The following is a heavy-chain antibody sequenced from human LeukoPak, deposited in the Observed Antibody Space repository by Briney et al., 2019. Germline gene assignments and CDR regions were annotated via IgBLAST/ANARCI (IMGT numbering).Heavy chain of an antibody. Sequence: GASVKVSCKASGDTFIINDISWVRQAPGQGLEWMGWISTYNGNTNLAQKLLGRVTMATDRSTTTAYMELRSLRSDDTAVYYCARGINSGYDWWGQGTLVTVSS. CDR2: ISTYNGNT. J-gene: IGHJ4*02. CDR3: ARGINSGYDW. V-gene: IGHV1-18*01. D-gene: IGHD5-12*01. CDR1: GDTFIIND.